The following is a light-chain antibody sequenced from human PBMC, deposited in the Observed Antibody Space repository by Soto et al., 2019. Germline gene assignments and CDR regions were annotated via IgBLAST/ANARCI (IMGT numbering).Light chain of an antibody. J-gene: IGLJ1*01. CDR3: QSYDSSLSAHYV. CDR2: GNS. CDR1: SSNIGATYD. V-gene: IGLV1-40*01. Sequence: QSVLTQPPSASGAPGQRVTISCTGSSSNIGATYDVQWYQQLPGTAPKLLIYGNSNRPSGVPDRFSGSKSGTSASLAITGLQADDEADYYCQSYDSSLSAHYVFGTGTKLTVL.